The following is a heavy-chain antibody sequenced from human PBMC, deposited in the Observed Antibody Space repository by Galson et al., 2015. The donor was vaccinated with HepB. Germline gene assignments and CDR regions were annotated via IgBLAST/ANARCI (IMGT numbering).Heavy chain of an antibody. CDR1: GFTFSSYS. V-gene: IGHV3-48*01. Sequence: SLRLSCAASGFTFSSYSMNWVRQAPGKGLEWVSYISSSSSTIYYADSVKGRFTISRDNAKNSLYLQMNSLRAEDTAVYYCARDEAYCGGDCYSVYWYYYYYGMDVWGQGTTVTVSS. CDR2: ISSSSSTI. J-gene: IGHJ6*02. D-gene: IGHD2-21*02. CDR3: ARDEAYCGGDCYSVYWYYYYYGMDV.